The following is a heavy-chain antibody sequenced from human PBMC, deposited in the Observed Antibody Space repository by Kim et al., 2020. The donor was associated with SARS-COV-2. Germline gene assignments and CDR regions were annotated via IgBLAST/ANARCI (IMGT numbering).Heavy chain of an antibody. Sequence: NPNRGGTNDEQKVQGRVTMTRDTSISTAYMELSRLRSDDTAVYYCARSWDYWGQGTLVTVSS. CDR3: ARSWDY. CDR2: NPNRGGT. V-gene: IGHV1-2*02. J-gene: IGHJ4*02.